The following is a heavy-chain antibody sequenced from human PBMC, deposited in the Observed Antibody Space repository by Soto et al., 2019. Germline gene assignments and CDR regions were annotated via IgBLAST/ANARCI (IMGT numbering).Heavy chain of an antibody. V-gene: IGHV4-30-4*01. CDR3: ARGSAAKRYFDL. J-gene: IGHJ2*01. Sequence: QVQLQESGPGLVKPSQTLSLMCTVSGAPISGGDYHWSWIRQPPGKGLEWIGYIFPSGATHYNSSLGSRITMSVESSKSHFYLKLTSVTAADTAVYFCARGSAAKRYFDLWGRGTLVTVSS. CDR2: IFPSGAT. D-gene: IGHD5-18*01. CDR1: GAPISGGDYH.